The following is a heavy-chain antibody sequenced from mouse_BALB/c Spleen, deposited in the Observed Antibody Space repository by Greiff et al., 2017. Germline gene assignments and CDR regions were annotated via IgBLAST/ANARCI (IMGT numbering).Heavy chain of an antibody. V-gene: IGHV1-87*01. CDR2: IYPGDGDT. J-gene: IGHJ4*01. CDR3: ASHYYGSSYEEGYAMDY. CDR1: GYTFTSYW. Sequence: QVQLKQSGAELARPGASVKLSCKASGYTFTSYWMQWVKQRPGQGLEWIGAIYPGDGDTRYTQKFKGKATLTADKSSSTAYMQLSSLASEDSAVYYCASHYYGSSYEEGYAMDYWGQGTSVTVSS. D-gene: IGHD1-1*01.